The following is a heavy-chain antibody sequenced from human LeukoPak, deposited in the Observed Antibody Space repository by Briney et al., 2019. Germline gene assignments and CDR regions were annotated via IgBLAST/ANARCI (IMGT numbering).Heavy chain of an antibody. Sequence: GASVKVTCKASGGTFSSYAISWVRQAPGQGLEWMGGIIPIFGTANYAQKFQGRVTITADESTSTAYMELSSLRSEDTAVYYCARDPRRGYLDYWGQGTLVAVSS. CDR2: IIPIFGTA. CDR1: GGTFSSYA. CDR3: ARDPRRGYLDY. V-gene: IGHV1-69*13. J-gene: IGHJ4*02.